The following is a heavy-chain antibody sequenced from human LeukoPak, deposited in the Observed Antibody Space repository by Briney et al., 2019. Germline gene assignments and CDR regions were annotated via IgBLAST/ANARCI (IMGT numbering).Heavy chain of an antibody. Sequence: GGSLRLSCAASGFTFSSYSMNWVRQAPGKGLEWVSSISSSSSYIYYADSTKGRFTVSRDNSKNTLYLQMNSLRADDTAVYYCARGIPVAGSLGYWGQGTLVTVSS. J-gene: IGHJ4*02. CDR1: GFTFSSYS. CDR2: ISSSSSYI. CDR3: ARGIPVAGSLGY. D-gene: IGHD6-19*01. V-gene: IGHV3-21*01.